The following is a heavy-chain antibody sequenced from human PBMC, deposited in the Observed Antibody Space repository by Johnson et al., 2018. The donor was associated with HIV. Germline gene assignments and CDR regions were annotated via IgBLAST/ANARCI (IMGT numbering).Heavy chain of an antibody. D-gene: IGHD6-6*01. CDR3: ARDPGPGSSSHERSWGGFDL. CDR1: GFTFSSYG. CDR2: IWYDGSKK. V-gene: IGHV3-33*01. J-gene: IGHJ3*01. Sequence: QVQLVESGGGVVQPGGSLRLSCAASGFTFSSYGMHWVRQAPGKGLEWVAVIWYDGSKKYYADSVKGRFTISGDNSKNTLSLQMNSLRVDDTAVYYGARDPGPGSSSHERSWGGFDLWCQGTMVAVSS.